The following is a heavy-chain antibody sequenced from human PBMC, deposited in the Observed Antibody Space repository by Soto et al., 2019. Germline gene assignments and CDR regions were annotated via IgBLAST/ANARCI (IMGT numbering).Heavy chain of an antibody. D-gene: IGHD3-9*01. CDR1: GGSISSTSYY. J-gene: IGHJ4*02. CDR2: IFYSGST. V-gene: IGHV4-39*01. CDR3: ARMGLDDTLTGYYFDH. Sequence: PSETLSLTCTASGGSISSTSYYWGWVRQPPGKGLEWIGGIFYSGSTYYNPSLKSRVTISVDTSKNQFSLKLSSVTAADTAVYYCARMGLDDTLTGYYFDHWGQGSLVTVSS.